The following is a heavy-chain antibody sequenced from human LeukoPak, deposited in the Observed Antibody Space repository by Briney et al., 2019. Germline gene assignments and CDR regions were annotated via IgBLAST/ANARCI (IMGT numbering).Heavy chain of an antibody. CDR2: ISGSGGST. CDR3: AKDRVAVASTGVYYFDY. J-gene: IGHJ4*02. Sequence: VSAISGSGGSTYYADSVKGRFTISRDNSKNTLYLQMNSLRAEDTAVYYCAKDRVAVASTGVYYFDYWGQGTLVTVSS. V-gene: IGHV3-23*01. D-gene: IGHD6-19*01.